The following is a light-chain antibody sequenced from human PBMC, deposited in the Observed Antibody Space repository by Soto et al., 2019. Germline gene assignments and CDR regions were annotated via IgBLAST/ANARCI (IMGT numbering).Light chain of an antibody. Sequence: QSALTQSPSASGTPGQTVTISCSGSSSNIGTNYVSWYQQHPGKAPILMIYEVTNRPSGVSNRFSGSKSGNTASLTISGLQVEDEAEYYCGSYTGSITYVFGTGTKVTVL. CDR2: EVT. J-gene: IGLJ1*01. CDR3: GSYTGSITYV. CDR1: SSNIGTNY. V-gene: IGLV2-14*01.